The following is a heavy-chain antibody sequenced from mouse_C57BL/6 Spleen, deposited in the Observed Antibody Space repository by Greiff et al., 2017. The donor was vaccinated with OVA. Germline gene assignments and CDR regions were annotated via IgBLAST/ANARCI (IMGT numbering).Heavy chain of an antibody. V-gene: IGHV1-15*01. CDR3: TRSVIITTVGGFDY. D-gene: IGHD1-1*01. CDR2: IDPETGGT. J-gene: IGHJ2*01. CDR1: GYTFTDYE. Sequence: QVQLQQSGAELVRPGASVTLSCKASGYTFTDYEMHWVKQTPVHGLAWIGAIDPETGGTASNQTFKGKAILTADKSSSTAYMELRSLTSGASAVYYCTRSVIITTVGGFDYWGQGTTLTVSS.